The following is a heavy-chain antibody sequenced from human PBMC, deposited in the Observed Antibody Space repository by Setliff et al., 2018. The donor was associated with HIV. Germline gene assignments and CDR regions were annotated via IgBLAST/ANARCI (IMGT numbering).Heavy chain of an antibody. CDR3: GRHNSHGLGGGAGGDFDI. J-gene: IGHJ3*02. D-gene: IGHD2-21*01. CDR1: GYSINIAYY. Sequence: SETLSLTCAVSGYSINIAYYWGWIRQSPGKRLEWIGSGYRSGTTFYNPSLKSRVTISLDTSKNQFSLRLTSVTAADTAVYYRGRHNSHGLGGGAGGDFDIWGQGTMVT. V-gene: IGHV4-38-2*01. CDR2: GYRSGTT.